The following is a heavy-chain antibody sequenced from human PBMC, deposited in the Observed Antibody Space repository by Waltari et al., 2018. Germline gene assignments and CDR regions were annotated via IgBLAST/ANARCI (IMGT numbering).Heavy chain of an antibody. CDR1: GYSFTSYW. CDR3: ARRDYVDWGPHWYFDL. J-gene: IGHJ2*01. Sequence: EVQLVQSGAEVKKPGESLKISCKGSGYSFTSYWIGWVRQMPGKGLEWMGIISPGDSGTIYSPSFQGQVTISADKSISTAYLQWSSLKASDTAMYYCARRDYVDWGPHWYFDLWGRGTLVTVSS. D-gene: IGHD4-17*01. CDR2: ISPGDSGT. V-gene: IGHV5-51*03.